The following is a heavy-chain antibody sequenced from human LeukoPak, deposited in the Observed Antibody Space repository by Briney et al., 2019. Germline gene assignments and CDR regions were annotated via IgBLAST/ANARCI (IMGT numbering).Heavy chain of an antibody. J-gene: IGHJ4*02. CDR2: INWNGGST. V-gene: IGHV3-20*04. D-gene: IGHD2-21*01. Sequence: PGGSLRLSCAASGFTFDDYGMSWVRQAPGKGLEWVSGINWNGGSTGYADSVKGRFTIPGDNAKNSLYLQMNSLRAEDTALYYCARSGGLEILFDYWGQGTLVTVSS. CDR3: ARSGGLEILFDY. CDR1: GFTFDDYG.